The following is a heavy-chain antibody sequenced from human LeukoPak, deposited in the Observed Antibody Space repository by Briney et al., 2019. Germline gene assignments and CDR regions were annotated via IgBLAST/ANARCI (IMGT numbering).Heavy chain of an antibody. J-gene: IGHJ4*02. D-gene: IGHD3-9*01. CDR1: GYTFTSYY. V-gene: IGHV1-46*01. CDR3: AREKDDILTGYYSYYFDY. CDR2: INPSGGST. Sequence: EASVKVSCKASGYTFTSYYMHWVRQAPGQGLEWMGIINPSGGSTSYAQKFQGRVTMTRDTSTSTVYMELSSLRSEDTAVYYCAREKDDILTGYYSYYFDYWGQGTLVTVSS.